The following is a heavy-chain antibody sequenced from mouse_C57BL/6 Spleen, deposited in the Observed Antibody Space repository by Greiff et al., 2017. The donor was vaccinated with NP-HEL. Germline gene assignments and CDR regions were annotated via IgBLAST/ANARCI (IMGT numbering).Heavy chain of an antibody. CDR1: GFTFSSYG. D-gene: IGHD1-1*01. Sequence: EVHLVESGGDLVKPGGSLKLSCAASGFTFSSYGMSWVRQTPDKRLEWVATISSGGSYTYYPDSVKGRFTISRDNAKNTLYLQMSSLKSEDTAMYYCARPHYYGSSDYYAMDYWGQGTSVTVSS. V-gene: IGHV5-6*01. J-gene: IGHJ4*01. CDR2: ISSGGSYT. CDR3: ARPHYYGSSDYYAMDY.